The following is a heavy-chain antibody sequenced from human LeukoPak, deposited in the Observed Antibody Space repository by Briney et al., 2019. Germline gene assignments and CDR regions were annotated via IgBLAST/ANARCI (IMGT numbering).Heavy chain of an antibody. CDR2: IRSKAYGGTT. CDR3: TRGGHPATLDAFDI. J-gene: IGHJ3*02. D-gene: IGHD3-16*01. Sequence: GGSLRLPCAASGFTFSDYYMSWIRQAPGKGLEWVGFIRSKAYGGTTEYAASVKGRFTISRDDSKSIAYLQMNSLKTEDTAVYYCTRGGHPATLDAFDIWGQGTMVTVSS. V-gene: IGHV3-49*03. CDR1: GFTFSDYY.